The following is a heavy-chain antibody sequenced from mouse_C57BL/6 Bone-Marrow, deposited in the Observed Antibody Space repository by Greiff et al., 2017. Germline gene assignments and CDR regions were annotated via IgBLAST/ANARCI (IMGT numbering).Heavy chain of an antibody. CDR3: RVDSDWYDY. Sequence: QVHVKQPGAELVMPGASVKLSCKASGYTFTSYWMHWVKQRPGQGLEWIGEIDPSDSYTNYNQKFKGKSTLTVDKSSSTAYMQLSSLTSEDSAVYYCRVDSDWYDYWGQGTTLTVSS. CDR1: GYTFTSYW. V-gene: IGHV1-69*01. D-gene: IGHD2-12*01. J-gene: IGHJ2*01. CDR2: IDPSDSYT.